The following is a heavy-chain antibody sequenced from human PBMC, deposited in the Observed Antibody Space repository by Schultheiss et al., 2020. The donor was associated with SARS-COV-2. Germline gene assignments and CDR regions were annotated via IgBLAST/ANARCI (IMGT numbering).Heavy chain of an antibody. J-gene: IGHJ4*02. CDR3: AKVRVGAPRTVTAATFDY. D-gene: IGHD2-21*02. CDR2: NSDSGGNT. V-gene: IGHV3-23*01. Sequence: GESLKISCAASGFTFDDYAMHWVRQAPGKGLEWVSANSDSGGNTYYADSVKGRFTVSRDNSKNTVSLQMSSLRAEDTALYYCAKVRVGAPRTVTAATFDYWGQGALVTVSS. CDR1: GFTFDDYA.